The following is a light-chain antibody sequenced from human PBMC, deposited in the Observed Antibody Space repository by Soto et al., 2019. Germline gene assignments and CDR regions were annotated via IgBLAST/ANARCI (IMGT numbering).Light chain of an antibody. J-gene: IGLJ1*01. CDR2: RNN. CDR3: AAREVSMSALYV. Sequence: QSVLTQPPSASGTPGQRVTISCSGSRSNIGKNNVYWYQQLPGTTPQLLIYRNNQRPSGVPDRFSASKSGTSASLAISGLRSEDVADKYSAAREVSMSALYVFRTGTKV. V-gene: IGLV1-47*01. CDR1: RSNIGKNN.